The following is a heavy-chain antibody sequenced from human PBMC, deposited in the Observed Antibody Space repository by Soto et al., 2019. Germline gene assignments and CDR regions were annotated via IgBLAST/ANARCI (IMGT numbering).Heavy chain of an antibody. CDR3: ASGSSLPFEY. CDR2: INHSGST. J-gene: IGHJ4*02. D-gene: IGHD1-26*01. Sequence: XGSLYSTGAVYGGSFSGYYGSWIRQPPGKGLEWIGEINHSGSTNYNPSLKSRVTISVDTSKNQFSLKLSSVTAADTAVYYCASGSSLPFEYWGQGTLVTVSS. V-gene: IGHV4-34*01. CDR1: GGSFSGYY.